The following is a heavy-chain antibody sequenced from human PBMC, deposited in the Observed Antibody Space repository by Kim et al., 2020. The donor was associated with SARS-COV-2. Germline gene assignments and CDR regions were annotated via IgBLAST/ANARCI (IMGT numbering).Heavy chain of an antibody. CDR2: ISYDGSNK. D-gene: IGHD3-10*01. CDR3: ARDQPASLLLWVGLGMDV. CDR1: GFTFSSYG. V-gene: IGHV3-33*05. Sequence: GGSLRLSCAASGFTFSSYGMHWVRQAPGKGLEWVAVISYDGSNKYYADSVKGRFTISRDNSKNTLYLQMNSLRAEDTAVYYCARDQPASLLLWVGLGMDV. J-gene: IGHJ6*01.